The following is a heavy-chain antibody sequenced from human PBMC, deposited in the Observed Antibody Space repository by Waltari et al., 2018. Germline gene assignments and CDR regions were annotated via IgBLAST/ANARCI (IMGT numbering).Heavy chain of an antibody. D-gene: IGHD6-13*01. CDR3: ARDGYSSSWSNY. CDR2: IYTSGST. V-gene: IGHV4-61*09. J-gene: IGHJ4*02. CDR1: GGSISSGSYY. Sequence: QVQLQESGPGLVKPSQTLSLTCTVSGGSISSGSYYWSWIRQPAGKGLEWIGYIYTSGSTNYNPSLKSRVTISVDTSKNQFSLKLSSVTAADTAVYYCARDGYSSSWSNYWGQGTLVIVSS.